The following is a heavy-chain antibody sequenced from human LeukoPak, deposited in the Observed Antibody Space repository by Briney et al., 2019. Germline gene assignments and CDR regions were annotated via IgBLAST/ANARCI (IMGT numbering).Heavy chain of an antibody. Sequence: SETLSLTCTVSGGSISSYYWSWIRQPPGKGLEWIGYIYYSGSTNYNPSLKSRVTISVDTSKNQFSLKLSSVTAADTAVYYCARTQHGGPFDYWGQGTLVTVSS. V-gene: IGHV4-59*12. J-gene: IGHJ4*02. CDR1: GGSISSYY. CDR2: IYYSGST. CDR3: ARTQHGGPFDY. D-gene: IGHD2-15*01.